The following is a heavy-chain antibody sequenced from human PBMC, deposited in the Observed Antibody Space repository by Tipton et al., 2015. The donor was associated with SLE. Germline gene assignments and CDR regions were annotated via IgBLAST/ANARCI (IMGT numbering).Heavy chain of an antibody. CDR3: ARGGGSPSY. CDR1: GGSISIHY. V-gene: IGHV4-59*11. J-gene: IGHJ4*02. D-gene: IGHD2-15*01. CDR2: IYFTGST. Sequence: TLSLTCTVSGGSISIHYWSWIRQPPGKGLEWIGYIYFTGSTNYNPSLKSRVTISVDMSKNQFSLKLTSVTAADTAVYYCARGGGSPSYWGQGTLVTVSS.